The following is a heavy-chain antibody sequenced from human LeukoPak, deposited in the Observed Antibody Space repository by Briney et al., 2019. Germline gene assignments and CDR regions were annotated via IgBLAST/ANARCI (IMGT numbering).Heavy chain of an antibody. CDR2: IYPGDSDT. D-gene: IGHD3-22*01. CDR3: ARLRTSGYYDRSGYQY. J-gene: IGHJ4*02. Sequence: GESLKISCKGSGYSFTSYWVGWVRQMPGKGLEWMGIIYPGDSDTRYSPSFQGQVTISADKSINTAYLQWSTLKASDTAFYYCARLRTSGYYDRSGYQYWGQGTVVTVSS. V-gene: IGHV5-51*01. CDR1: GYSFTSYW.